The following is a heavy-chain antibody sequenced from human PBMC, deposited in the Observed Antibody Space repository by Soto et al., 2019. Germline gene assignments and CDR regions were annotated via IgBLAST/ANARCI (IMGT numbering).Heavy chain of an antibody. J-gene: IGHJ4*02. CDR3: ARHKGGRTPGIIAARPLNFDY. CDR2: IYYSGST. D-gene: IGHD6-6*01. CDR1: GGSISSSSYY. Sequence: QLQLQESGPGLVKPSETLSLTCTVSGGSISSSSYYWGWIRQPPGKGLEWIGSIYYSGSTYYNPSLKSRVTISVDTSKNQFSLKLSSVTAADTAVYYCARHKGGRTPGIIAARPLNFDYWGQGTLVTVSS. V-gene: IGHV4-39*01.